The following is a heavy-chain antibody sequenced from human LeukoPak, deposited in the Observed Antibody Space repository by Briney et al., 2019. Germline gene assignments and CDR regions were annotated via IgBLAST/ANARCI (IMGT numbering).Heavy chain of an antibody. CDR3: ARGSYYYDSSGYQFDY. CDR1: GGSISSYY. CDR2: IYYSGST. J-gene: IGHJ4*02. D-gene: IGHD3-22*01. V-gene: IGHV4-59*01. Sequence: PSETLSLTCTVSGGSISSYYWSWIRQHPGKGLECIGYIYYSGSTNYNPSLKSRVTISVDTSKNQFSLKLSSVTAADTAVYYCARGSYYYDSSGYQFDYWGQGTLVTVSS.